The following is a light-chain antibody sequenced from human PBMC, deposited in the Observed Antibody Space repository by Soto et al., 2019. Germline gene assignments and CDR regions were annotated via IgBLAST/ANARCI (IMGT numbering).Light chain of an antibody. Sequence: EILMTQSPASLSLAGGDRATISCRASQSVSSYLNWYQQKPGKAPRLLIYDASNRATGIPARFSGSGSGTDFTLTISSLQPEDFALYYCQQRSNSLFTFGGGTKLEIK. CDR1: QSVSSY. CDR2: DAS. CDR3: QQRSNSLFT. V-gene: IGKV3-11*01. J-gene: IGKJ4*01.